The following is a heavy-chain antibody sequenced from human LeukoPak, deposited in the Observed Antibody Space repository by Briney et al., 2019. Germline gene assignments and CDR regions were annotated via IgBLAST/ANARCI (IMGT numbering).Heavy chain of an antibody. V-gene: IGHV1-18*04. CDR3: ARVLAAGSGSYRY. CDR2: ISAYNGNT. D-gene: IGHD3-10*01. J-gene: IGHJ4*02. Sequence: ASVKVSCKASGYTFPSYVLRWVRQAPGQGLEWMGWISAYNGNTNYAQKLQGRVTMTTDTSTSTAYMELRSLTSDDTAVYYCARVLAAGSGSYRYWAQGTLVIVSA. CDR1: GYTFPSYV.